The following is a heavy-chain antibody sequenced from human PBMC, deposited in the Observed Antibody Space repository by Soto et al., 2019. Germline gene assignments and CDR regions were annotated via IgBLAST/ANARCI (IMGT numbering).Heavy chain of an antibody. CDR3: AKDLGYCSSTSCYSRGFDP. CDR1: GFTFDDYA. Sequence: EVQLVESGGGLVQPGRSLRLSCAASGFTFDDYAMHWVRQAPGKGLEWVSGISWHSGRIGYADSVKGRFTISRDNAKNSLYLQMNSLRAEDTALYYCAKDLGYCSSTSCYSRGFDPWGQGTLVTVSS. V-gene: IGHV3-9*01. CDR2: ISWHSGRI. J-gene: IGHJ5*02. D-gene: IGHD2-2*01.